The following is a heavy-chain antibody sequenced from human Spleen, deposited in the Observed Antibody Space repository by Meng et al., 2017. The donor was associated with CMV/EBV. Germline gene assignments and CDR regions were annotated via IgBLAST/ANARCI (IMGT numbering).Heavy chain of an antibody. CDR1: GFSFRSSN. CDR3: ARESRGYCSTTSCYRFQGYYGMDV. Sequence: GESLKISCAASGFSFRSSNMNWVRQAPGKGLEWVANIKQDGSETYYVDSVKGRFTISRDNAKKSLYLQMNSLRAEDTAVYYCARESRGYCSTTSCYRFQGYYGMDVWGQGTTVTVSS. D-gene: IGHD2-2*02. J-gene: IGHJ6*02. CDR2: IKQDGSET. V-gene: IGHV3-7*01.